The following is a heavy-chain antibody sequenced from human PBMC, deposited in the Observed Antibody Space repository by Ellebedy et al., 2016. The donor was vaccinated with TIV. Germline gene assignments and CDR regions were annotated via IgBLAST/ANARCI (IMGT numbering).Heavy chain of an antibody. Sequence: GESLKISCAASGFTFGCCAMSWVRPVPGKGLEWVANIKEDGSEEYYVDSVRGRFTISRDNAKNSLYLQMNSLRAEDTAVYYCARDRGYDTFDYWGQGILVTVSS. D-gene: IGHD5-12*01. J-gene: IGHJ4*02. CDR2: IKEDGSEE. CDR3: ARDRGYDTFDY. CDR1: GFTFGCCA. V-gene: IGHV3-7*01.